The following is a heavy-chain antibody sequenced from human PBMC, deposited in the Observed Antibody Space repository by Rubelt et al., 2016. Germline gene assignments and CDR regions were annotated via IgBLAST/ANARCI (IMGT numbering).Heavy chain of an antibody. D-gene: IGHD3-3*01. Sequence: TYYADSVKGRFTISRDNSKNTLYLQMNSLRAEDTAVYYCARTSAGYYDFWSGYYPPNWFDPWGQGTLVTVSS. J-gene: IGHJ5*02. CDR2: T. V-gene: IGHV3-23*01. CDR3: ARTSAGYYDFWSGYYPPNWFDP.